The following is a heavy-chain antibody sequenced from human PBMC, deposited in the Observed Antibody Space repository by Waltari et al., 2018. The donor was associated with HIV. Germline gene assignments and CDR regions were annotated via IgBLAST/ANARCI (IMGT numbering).Heavy chain of an antibody. CDR3: ARLDTSYDAFDI. CDR1: GGSISSYY. D-gene: IGHD3-16*01. V-gene: IGHV4-59*01. J-gene: IGHJ3*02. CDR2: IDYSGST. Sequence: QVQLQESGPGLVKPSETLSLTCTVSGGSISSYYWSWIRQPPGKGLEWIGYIDYSGSTNYNPSLKSRVTISGDTSKNQFSLKLSSVTAADTAVYYCARLDTSYDAFDIWGQGTMVTVSS.